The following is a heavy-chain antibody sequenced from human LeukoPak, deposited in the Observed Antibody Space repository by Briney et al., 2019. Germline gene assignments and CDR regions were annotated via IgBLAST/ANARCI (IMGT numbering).Heavy chain of an antibody. Sequence: GGSLRLSCAASGFTFSSYAMPWVRQAPGKGLEWVALISSDGSDEYYADSVKGRFTISRDSSKNTLYLQMNSLRAEDTAVYYCARVVNGMITGSLDYWGQGTLVTVSS. D-gene: IGHD3-16*01. V-gene: IGHV3-30*01. CDR3: ARVVNGMITGSLDY. CDR1: GFTFSSYA. CDR2: ISSDGSDE. J-gene: IGHJ4*02.